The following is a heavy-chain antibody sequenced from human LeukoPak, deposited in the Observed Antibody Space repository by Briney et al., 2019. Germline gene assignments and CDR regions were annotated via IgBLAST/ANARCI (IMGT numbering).Heavy chain of an antibody. CDR3: ARTLPGDAYYYYYMDV. V-gene: IGHV1-69*13. J-gene: IGHJ6*03. D-gene: IGHD3-16*01. CDR2: IIPIFGTA. Sequence: SVKVSCKASGGTFSSYAISWVRQAPGQGLEWMGGIIPIFGTANYAQKFQGRVTITADESTSTAYMGLSSLRSEDTAVYYCARTLPGDAYYYYYMDVWGKGTTVTVSS. CDR1: GGTFSSYA.